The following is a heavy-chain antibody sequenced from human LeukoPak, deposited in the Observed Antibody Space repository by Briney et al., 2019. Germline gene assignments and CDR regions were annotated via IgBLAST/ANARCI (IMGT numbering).Heavy chain of an antibody. Sequence: GGSLRLSCAASGFTFSSYAMHWVRQAPGKGLEWVAVISYDGSNKYYADSVKGRFTISRDNSKNTLYLQMNSLRAEDTAVYYCARAMDSSSPFDYWGQGTLVTVSS. CDR3: ARAMDSSSPFDY. V-gene: IGHV3-30-3*01. J-gene: IGHJ4*02. D-gene: IGHD6-13*01. CDR1: GFTFSSYA. CDR2: ISYDGSNK.